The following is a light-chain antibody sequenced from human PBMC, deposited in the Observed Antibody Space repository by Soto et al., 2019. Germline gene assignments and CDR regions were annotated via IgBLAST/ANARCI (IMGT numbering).Light chain of an antibody. Sequence: EILMTQSPATLSVSPGERATLSCRASQSVSSSLAWYQQKPGQAPRLLIYGASTRATGIPARFSGSWSGTEFTLTISSLQSEDFAVYYCQQYNKWPPWTFGQGTKVEIK. V-gene: IGKV3-15*01. CDR2: GAS. CDR1: QSVSSS. CDR3: QQYNKWPPWT. J-gene: IGKJ1*01.